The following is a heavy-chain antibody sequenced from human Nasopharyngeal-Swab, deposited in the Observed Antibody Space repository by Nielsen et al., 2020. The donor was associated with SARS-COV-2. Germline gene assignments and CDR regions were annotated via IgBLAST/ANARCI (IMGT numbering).Heavy chain of an antibody. D-gene: IGHD2-2*01. CDR2: IYYSGST. V-gene: IGHV4-31*02. Sequence: WIRQPPGKGLEWIGYIYYSGSTYYNPSLKSRVTISVDTSKNQFSLKLSSVTAADTAVYYCARVFWGYCSSTSWSNYYYYYYMDVWGKGTTVTVSS. J-gene: IGHJ6*03. CDR3: ARVFWGYCSSTSWSNYYYYYYMDV.